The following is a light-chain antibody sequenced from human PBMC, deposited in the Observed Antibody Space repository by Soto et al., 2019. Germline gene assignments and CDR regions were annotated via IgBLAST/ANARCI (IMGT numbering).Light chain of an antibody. J-gene: IGKJ1*01. CDR2: AAS. CDR1: QSISTY. V-gene: IGKV1-39*01. CDR3: QQTYSNPLT. Sequence: DIQMTQSPSSLSASVGDRVTITCRASQSISTYLNWYQQKPGKAPKILIYAASTLQSGVPSRFSGSGSGTDFTLTISSLQPEDFATYYCQQTYSNPLTFGEGTKVEIK.